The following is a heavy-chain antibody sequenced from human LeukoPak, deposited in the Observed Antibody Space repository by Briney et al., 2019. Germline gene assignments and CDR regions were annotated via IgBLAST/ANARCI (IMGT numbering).Heavy chain of an antibody. V-gene: IGHV4-38-2*01. CDR3: ARHKVSQWELRGYYFDY. Sequence: SETLSLTCAVSGYSISSGYYWGWIRQPPGKGLEWIGSIYHSGSTYYNPSLKSRVTISVDTSKNRFSLKLSSVTAADTAVYYCARHKVSQWELRGYYFDYWGQGTLVTVSS. D-gene: IGHD1-26*01. CDR1: GYSISSGYY. J-gene: IGHJ4*02. CDR2: IYHSGST.